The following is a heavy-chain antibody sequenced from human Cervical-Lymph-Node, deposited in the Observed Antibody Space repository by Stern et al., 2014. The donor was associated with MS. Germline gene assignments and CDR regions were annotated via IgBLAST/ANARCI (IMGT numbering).Heavy chain of an antibody. CDR3: AKDLKLGIVGTPYLDL. V-gene: IGHV3-9*01. CDR1: GFSFDDYA. CDR2: ISWDSGVE. D-gene: IGHD7-27*01. J-gene: IGHJ2*01. Sequence: MQLVQSGGGLVQPGRSLRLSCAASGFSFDDYAMHWVRQSPGKGLEWVSHISWDSGVEGYADFVKGRFTISRDNAKNSLYLQMNSLRPEDTALYYCAKDLKLGIVGTPYLDLWGRGTLVTVSS.